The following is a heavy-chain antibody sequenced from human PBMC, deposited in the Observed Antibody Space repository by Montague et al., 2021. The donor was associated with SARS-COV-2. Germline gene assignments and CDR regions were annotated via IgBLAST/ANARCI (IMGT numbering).Heavy chain of an antibody. D-gene: IGHD1-1*01. CDR1: GGSIRSYY. Sequence: SETLSLTCEVSGGSIRSYYWSWIRQSPGKGLEWIGYVHYTGSTKYNPSLKTRVTLSLDTPKNHFSLRLNSVTAADTAVYYCAGAQNICFMDNCVNYFDLWGLGALVSVSS. V-gene: IGHV4-59*01. J-gene: IGHJ4*02. CDR3: AGAQNICFMDNCVNYFDL. CDR2: VHYTGST.